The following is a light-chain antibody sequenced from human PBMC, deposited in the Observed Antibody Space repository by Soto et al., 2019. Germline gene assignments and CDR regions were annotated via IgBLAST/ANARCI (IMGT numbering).Light chain of an antibody. Sequence: EIVLTQSPGTLSLSPGERATLSCRASQSVSSNYLAWYQQKSGQAPRLLIYDATSRATDVPDRFSGSRSGTDFTLTISRLEPEDFVVYYCQQYGYSPGLAVGGGTKVDIK. CDR2: DAT. CDR1: QSVSSNY. CDR3: QQYGYSPGLA. V-gene: IGKV3-20*01. J-gene: IGKJ4*01.